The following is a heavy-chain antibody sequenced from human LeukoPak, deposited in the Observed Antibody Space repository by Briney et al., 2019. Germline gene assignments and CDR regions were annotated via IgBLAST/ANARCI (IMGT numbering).Heavy chain of an antibody. V-gene: IGHV3-21*01. CDR1: GFTVSTNY. J-gene: IGHJ4*02. CDR3: ARTCGGDCSHFDY. D-gene: IGHD2-21*02. CDR2: ISSSSSYI. Sequence: KAGGSLRLSCAASGFTVSTNYMSWVRQAPGKGLEWVSSISSSSSYIYYADSVKGRFTISRDNAKNSLYLQMNSLRAEDTAVYYCARTCGGDCSHFDYWGQGTLVTVSS.